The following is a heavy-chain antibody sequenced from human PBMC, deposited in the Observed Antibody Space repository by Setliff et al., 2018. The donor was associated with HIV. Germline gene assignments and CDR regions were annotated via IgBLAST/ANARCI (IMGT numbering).Heavy chain of an antibody. Sequence: PGGSLRLSCATSGFAFSDCDFHWVRQVTGEGLEWVSAIGTGGDTYYADSVKGRFTISRENAKNSLYLQMNNVRAGDTAVYYCTRELNGHTSSHYYFGLDVWGQGTTVTVSS. J-gene: IGHJ6*02. V-gene: IGHV3-13*01. CDR2: IGTGGDT. CDR3: TRELNGHTSSHYYFGLDV. D-gene: IGHD6-6*01. CDR1: GFAFSDCD.